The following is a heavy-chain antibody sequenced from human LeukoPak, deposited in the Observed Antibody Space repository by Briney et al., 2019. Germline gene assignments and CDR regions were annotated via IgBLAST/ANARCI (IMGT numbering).Heavy chain of an antibody. CDR2: ISPSNSYI. CDR1: GFTFSDYY. V-gene: IGHV3-11*05. D-gene: IGHD6-13*01. J-gene: IGHJ4*02. Sequence: GGSLRLSCAASGFTFSDYYMSWIRQAPGEGLEWVSNISPSNSYINYADSVKGRFTISRDNAKNSLFLQMNSLRAEDTAVYYCARERQLDYWGQGTLVTVSS. CDR3: ARERQLDY.